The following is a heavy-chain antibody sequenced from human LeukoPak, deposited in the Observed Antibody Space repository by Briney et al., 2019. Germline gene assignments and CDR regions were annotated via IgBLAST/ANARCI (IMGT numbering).Heavy chain of an antibody. D-gene: IGHD2-8*01. CDR3: ACTNTLDV. CDR1: GFMFSNYW. CDR2: IYQDGSKK. J-gene: IGHJ6*04. V-gene: IGHV3-7*03. Sequence: GGSLRLSCAASGFMFSNYWMNWVRQAPGKGLEWVANIYQDGSKKNYVDSVRGRFTISRDNTRNSLYLQMNSLRAEDTAVYYCACTNTLDVWGKGATVTVSS.